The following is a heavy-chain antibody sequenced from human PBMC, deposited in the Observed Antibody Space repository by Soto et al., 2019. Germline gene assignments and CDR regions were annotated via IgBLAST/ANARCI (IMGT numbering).Heavy chain of an antibody. J-gene: IGHJ1*01. D-gene: IGHD6-19*01. Sequence: GGSLRLSCAASGFTFSSYWMSWVRQAPGKGLEWVANIKQDGSEKYDVDSVKGRFTISRDNAKNSLYLQMNSLRAEDTAVYYCARDLKGYSSGWYSNFQHWGQGTLVTVSS. CDR1: GFTFSSYW. CDR2: IKQDGSEK. CDR3: ARDLKGYSSGWYSNFQH. V-gene: IGHV3-7*01.